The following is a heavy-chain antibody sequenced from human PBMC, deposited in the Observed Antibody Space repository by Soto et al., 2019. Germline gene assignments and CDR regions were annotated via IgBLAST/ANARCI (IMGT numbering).Heavy chain of an antibody. J-gene: IGHJ4*02. Sequence: EVQLVESGGGLVQPGGSLRLSCEASGFTFSNAWMSWVRQAPGRGLEWVGRIRSKIHGGTTDYAAPVKGRFTISRDDSQNTLYLQMNSLKTEDTAFYFCTTEDGWFGYWGQGTLVTVSS. V-gene: IGHV3-15*01. CDR1: GFTFSNAW. D-gene: IGHD3-10*01. CDR2: IRSKIHGGTT. CDR3: TTEDGWFGY.